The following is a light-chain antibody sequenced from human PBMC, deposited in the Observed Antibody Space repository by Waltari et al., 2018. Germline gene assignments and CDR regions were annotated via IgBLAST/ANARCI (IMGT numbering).Light chain of an antibody. V-gene: IGLV10-54*04. Sequence: QAGLTQPPSVSNGLRQTAPLTCTGNNNTVGNQGALWLQQHQGHPPKLLSYRNNKRPSGISERFSASRSGNTASLTITGLQPEDEADYYCSAWDFSLNAHVFGTGTMVTVL. CDR2: RNN. CDR1: NNTVGNQG. CDR3: SAWDFSLNAHV. J-gene: IGLJ1*01.